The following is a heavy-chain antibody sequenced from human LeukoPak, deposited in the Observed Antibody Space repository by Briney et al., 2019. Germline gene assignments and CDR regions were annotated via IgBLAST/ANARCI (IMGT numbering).Heavy chain of an antibody. V-gene: IGHV1-69*06. CDR1: GGTFSSYA. D-gene: IGHD6-19*01. CDR2: IIPIFGTA. CDR3: ARDVSKAGYSSGWYYDY. Sequence: ASVKVFCKACGGTFSSYAISWVRQAPGQGLEWMGGIIPIFGTANYAQKFQGRVTITADKSTSTAYMELSSLRSEDTAVYYCARDVSKAGYSSGWYYDYWGQGTLVTVSS. J-gene: IGHJ4*02.